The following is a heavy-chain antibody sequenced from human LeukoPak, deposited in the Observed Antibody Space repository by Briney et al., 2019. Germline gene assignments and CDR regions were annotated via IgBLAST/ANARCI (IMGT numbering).Heavy chain of an antibody. CDR1: GGTSSSHA. D-gene: IGHD3-22*01. J-gene: IGHJ4*02. V-gene: IGHV1-69*04. CDR2: IIPNLGTT. CDR3: ATTNDGGGYQWGDFFDF. Sequence: VASVKVSCKASGGTSSSHAISWVRQAPGQGLEWMGRIIPNLGTTNRAQNFQDRVTLTADKSTNTAYMELTSLTSDDTAVYYCATTNDGGGYQWGDFFDFWGQGTLVTVSS.